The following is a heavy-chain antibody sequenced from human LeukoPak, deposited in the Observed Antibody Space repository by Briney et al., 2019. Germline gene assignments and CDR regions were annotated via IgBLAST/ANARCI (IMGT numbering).Heavy chain of an antibody. Sequence: GGSLRLSCAGSGFTFGGYGMHWFRQTPGKGLEWVAVIAYDGSRAFYADSVKGRFTISRGNSKNTMSVQMDDLRAEDTAVYYCTRYNNDHFDYWGQGTLVTVSS. CDR3: TRYNNDHFDY. CDR1: GFTFGGYG. D-gene: IGHD1-14*01. J-gene: IGHJ4*02. CDR2: IAYDGSRA. V-gene: IGHV3-33*03.